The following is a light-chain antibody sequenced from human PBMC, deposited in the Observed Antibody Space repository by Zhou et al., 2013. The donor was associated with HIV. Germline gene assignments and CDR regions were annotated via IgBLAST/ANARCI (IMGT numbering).Light chain of an antibody. J-gene: IGKJ2*01. Sequence: DIQMTQSPSSLSASVGDRVTITCRASQSISSYLNWYQQKPGKAPNRLIYAASSLQSGVPSRFSGSGSGTDFTLTISSLQPEDSATYYCQQTYSVPYTFGQGTKLGIK. CDR3: QQTYSVPYT. CDR2: AAS. V-gene: IGKV1-39*01. CDR1: QSISSY.